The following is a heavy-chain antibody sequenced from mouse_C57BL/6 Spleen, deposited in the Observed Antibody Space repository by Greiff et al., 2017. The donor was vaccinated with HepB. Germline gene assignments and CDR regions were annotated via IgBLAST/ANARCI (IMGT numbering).Heavy chain of an antibody. J-gene: IGHJ4*01. Sequence: QVQLQQPGAELVKPGASVKLSCKASGYTFTSYWMQWVKQRPGQGLEWIGEIDPSDSYTNYNQKFKGKATLTVDTSSSTAYMQLSSLTSEDSAVYYCARGRYYGNFDYAMDYWGQGTSVTVSS. V-gene: IGHV1-50*01. CDR1: GYTFTSYW. CDR2: IDPSDSYT. D-gene: IGHD2-1*01. CDR3: ARGRYYGNFDYAMDY.